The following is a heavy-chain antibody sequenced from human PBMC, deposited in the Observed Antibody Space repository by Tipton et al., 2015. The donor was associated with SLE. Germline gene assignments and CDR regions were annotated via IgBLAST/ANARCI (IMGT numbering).Heavy chain of an antibody. CDR1: GGSINRSSFH. CDR2: THFRGSA. Sequence: TLSLTCTVSGGSINRSSFHWAWIRQPPGKGLEWIGSTHFRGSAYYNPSLKSRVAISIDTTKNHFSLTVTSVTAADTAVYFCARHDYYDRSGYFDTWGQGSLVTVSS. V-gene: IGHV4-39*01. D-gene: IGHD3-22*01. CDR3: ARHDYYDRSGYFDT. J-gene: IGHJ4*02.